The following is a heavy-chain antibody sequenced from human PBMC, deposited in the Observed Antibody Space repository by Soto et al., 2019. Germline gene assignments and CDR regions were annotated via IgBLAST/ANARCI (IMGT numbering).Heavy chain of an antibody. CDR3: ASHGRYQLLFDY. CDR1: GGSISSSSYY. CDR2: IYYSGST. D-gene: IGHD2-2*01. J-gene: IGHJ4*02. Sequence: QLQLQESGPGLVKPSETLSLTCTVSGGSISSSSYYWGWIRQPPGKGLEWIGSIYYSGSTYYNPSLKSRVTMSVDTSKNQFSLKLSSVTAADTAVYDCASHGRYQLLFDYWGQGTLVTVSS. V-gene: IGHV4-39*01.